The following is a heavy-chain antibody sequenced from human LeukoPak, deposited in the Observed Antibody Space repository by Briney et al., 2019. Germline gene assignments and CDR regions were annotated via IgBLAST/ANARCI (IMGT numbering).Heavy chain of an antibody. V-gene: IGHV3-30-3*01. CDR1: GFTFSSYV. J-gene: IGHJ5*02. D-gene: IGHD1-14*01. CDR3: ARSGDTNRNWFDP. Sequence: GRSLTLSCAASGFTFSSYVMQWVRQPPGKGLEWVAVISYDGSNEHYVYSVKSRFTISRDNSKNTLYVQMNSLRAEDTAVYYCARSGDTNRNWFDPWGQGTLVTVSS. CDR2: ISYDGSNE.